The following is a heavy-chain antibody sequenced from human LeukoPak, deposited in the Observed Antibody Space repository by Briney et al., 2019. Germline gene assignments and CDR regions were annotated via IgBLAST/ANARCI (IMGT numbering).Heavy chain of an antibody. J-gene: IGHJ4*02. Sequence: PSETLSLTCTVSGGSVSSGGYYWSWIRQPPGKGLEWIGYIYYSGSTNYNPSLKSRVTISVDTSKNQFSLKLSSVTAADTAVYYCARDGSYDSSPYYFDYWGQGTLVTVSS. CDR3: ARDGSYDSSPYYFDY. D-gene: IGHD3-22*01. V-gene: IGHV4-61*08. CDR1: GGSVSSGGYY. CDR2: IYYSGST.